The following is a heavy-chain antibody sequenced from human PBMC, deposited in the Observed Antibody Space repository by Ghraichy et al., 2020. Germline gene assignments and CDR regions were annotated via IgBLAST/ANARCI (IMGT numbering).Heavy chain of an antibody. D-gene: IGHD6-19*01. CDR3: ARGDTYSSGWFSY. CDR1: GFTVSSNY. Sequence: GGSLRLSCAASGFTVSSNYMSWVRQAPGKGLEWVSVIYSGGSTYYADSVKGRFTISRDNSKNTLYLQMNSLRAEDTAVYYCARGDTYSSGWFSYWGQGTLVTVSS. V-gene: IGHV3-53*01. J-gene: IGHJ4*02. CDR2: IYSGGST.